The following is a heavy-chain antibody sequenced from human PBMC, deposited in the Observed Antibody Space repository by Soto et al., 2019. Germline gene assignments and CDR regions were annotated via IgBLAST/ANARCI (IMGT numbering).Heavy chain of an antibody. Sequence: QVQLVQSGAEVKKPGSSVKVSCKATGGTFGSDTFTWVRQAPGQGLEWMGRIIPIVDITHYAQKFQGRVPIXAXXSTSTADTELSSLRSEDAAVYYCARGYPVADAFDVWGQGTMVTVSS. CDR3: ARGYPVADAFDV. D-gene: IGHD2-15*01. CDR1: GGTFGSDT. J-gene: IGHJ3*01. CDR2: IIPIVDIT. V-gene: IGHV1-69*02.